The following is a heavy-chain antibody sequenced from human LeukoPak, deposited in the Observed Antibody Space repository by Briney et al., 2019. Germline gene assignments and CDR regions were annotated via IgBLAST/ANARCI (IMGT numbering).Heavy chain of an antibody. J-gene: IGHJ4*02. D-gene: IGHD3-10*01. CDR3: ARSLYNNDGFDY. V-gene: IGHV1-8*02. Sequence: ASVKVSCKASGYTFTSYDINWVRQATGQGLEWMGWMNPNSGTTTYAQKFQGRVTMTRDTSTSTVYMELSSLRSEDMAVYYCARSLYNNDGFDYWGQGTLVTVSS. CDR1: GYTFTSYD. CDR2: MNPNSGTT.